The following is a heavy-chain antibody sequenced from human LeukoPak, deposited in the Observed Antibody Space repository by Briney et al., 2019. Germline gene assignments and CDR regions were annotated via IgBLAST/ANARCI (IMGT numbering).Heavy chain of an antibody. CDR2: ISGSGGST. V-gene: IGHV3-23*01. CDR1: GFTFSTYA. J-gene: IGHJ4*02. CDR3: ARGIGSGYNPFFDY. Sequence: GGSLRLSCAASGFTFSTYAMSWVRQTPEKGLEWVSAISGSGGSTYYADSVKGRFTISRDNSKNTLYLQMNSLRAEDTAVYYCARGIGSGYNPFFDYWGQGTLVTVSS. D-gene: IGHD3-22*01.